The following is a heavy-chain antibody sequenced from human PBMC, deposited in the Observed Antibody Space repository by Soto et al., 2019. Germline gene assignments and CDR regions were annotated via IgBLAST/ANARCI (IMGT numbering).Heavy chain of an antibody. CDR1: GGSISTYY. V-gene: IGHV4-59*08. D-gene: IGHD5-12*01. Sequence: SETLSLTCTVSGGSISTYYWSWIRQPPGKGVEWIGYIYYSGSTNYNPSLKSRVTISVDTSKNQFSLKLSSVTAADTAVYYCARRCRDGYNLCYWGQGTLVTVSS. CDR2: IYYSGST. CDR3: ARRCRDGYNLCY. J-gene: IGHJ4*02.